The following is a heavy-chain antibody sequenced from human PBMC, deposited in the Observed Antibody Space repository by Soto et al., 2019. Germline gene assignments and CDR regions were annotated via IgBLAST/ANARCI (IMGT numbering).Heavy chain of an antibody. Sequence: SETLSLTCDVSGDPISTGGYAGAWLRQPPGKALEWIGHTYHSGNPYYNPSLKSRVIISVDRSKNQFSLKLSSVTAADTAVYYCHARGPLHTARHGEYYSSRMDLWGKGTTVTV. V-gene: IGHV4-30-2*01. D-gene: IGHD1-26*01. J-gene: IGHJ6*04. CDR2: TYHSGNP. CDR3: HARGPLHTARHGEYYSSRMDL. CDR1: GDPISTGGYA.